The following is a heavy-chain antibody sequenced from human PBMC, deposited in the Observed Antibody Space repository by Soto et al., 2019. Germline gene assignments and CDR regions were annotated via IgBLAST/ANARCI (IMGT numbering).Heavy chain of an antibody. Sequence: GGSLRLSCAASGFTFSSYAMSWVRQAPGKGLEWVSAISGSGGSTYYADSVKGRFTISRDNSKNTLYLQMNSLRAEDTAVYYCAKDPVVPAAMGGRFDYWGQGTLVTVSS. J-gene: IGHJ4*02. CDR2: ISGSGGST. V-gene: IGHV3-23*01. CDR3: AKDPVVPAAMGGRFDY. CDR1: GFTFSSYA. D-gene: IGHD2-2*01.